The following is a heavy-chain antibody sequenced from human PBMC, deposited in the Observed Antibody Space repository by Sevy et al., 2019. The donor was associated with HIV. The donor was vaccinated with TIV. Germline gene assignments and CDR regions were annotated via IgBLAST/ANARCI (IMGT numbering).Heavy chain of an antibody. CDR2: VTGSGGNI. V-gene: IGHV3-23*01. Sequence: GGSLRLSCAASGFTFSNYAMNWVRQAPGKGLEWVSSVTGSGGNIYYGDSAKGRFTISRDNSKNTLYLQMNSLRAEDTAVYYCAKAFTSGWNLQFDYWGQGTLVTVSS. CDR1: GFTFSNYA. CDR3: AKAFTSGWNLQFDY. J-gene: IGHJ4*02. D-gene: IGHD6-19*01.